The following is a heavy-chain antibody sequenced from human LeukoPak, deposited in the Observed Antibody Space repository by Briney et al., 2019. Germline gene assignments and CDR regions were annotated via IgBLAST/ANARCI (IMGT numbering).Heavy chain of an antibody. CDR1: GGSISSGGYY. CDR3: ARINWEPWYFDL. CDR2: ISYSGST. V-gene: IGHV4-31*03. J-gene: IGHJ2*01. Sequence: PSETLSLTCTVSGGSISSGGYYWSWIRQHPGQGLEWIGHISYSGSTYYNPSLKSRVTISVDTSKNQFSLKLSSVTAADTAVYYCARINWEPWYFDLWGRGTLVTVSS. D-gene: IGHD7-27*01.